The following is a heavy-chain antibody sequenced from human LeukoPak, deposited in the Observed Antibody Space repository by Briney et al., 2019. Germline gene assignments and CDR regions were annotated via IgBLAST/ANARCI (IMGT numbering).Heavy chain of an antibody. CDR3: AKGLERESRLDS. V-gene: IGHV3-48*03. Sequence: GGSLRLSCAASGFIFSDYEMNWVRQAPGKGLEWVSYISSSGVTIYYADSVKGRFTISRDNAKNALYLQMNSLRVEDTAVYYCAKGLERESRLDSWGQGTLVTVSS. D-gene: IGHD1-1*01. J-gene: IGHJ4*02. CDR1: GFIFSDYE. CDR2: ISSSGVTI.